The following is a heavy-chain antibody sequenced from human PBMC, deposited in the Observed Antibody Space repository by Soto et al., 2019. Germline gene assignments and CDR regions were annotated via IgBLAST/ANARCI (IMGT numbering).Heavy chain of an antibody. CDR2: INPSGGST. Sequence: ASVKVSCKASGYTFTSYYMHWVRQAPGQGLEWMGIINPSGGSTRYAQKFQGRVTMTRDTSTSTVYMELSSLRSEDTAVYYCARDQGDSSGYYPPAFDIWGQGSMVTV. D-gene: IGHD3-22*01. J-gene: IGHJ3*02. CDR3: ARDQGDSSGYYPPAFDI. CDR1: GYTFTSYY. V-gene: IGHV1-46*01.